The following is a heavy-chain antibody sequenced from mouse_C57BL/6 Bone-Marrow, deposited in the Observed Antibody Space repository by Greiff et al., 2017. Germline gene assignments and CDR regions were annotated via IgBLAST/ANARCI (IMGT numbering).Heavy chain of an antibody. CDR3: ARRHYYGSSYGFAY. CDR2: LSSGGSYT. CDR1: GFTFSSYG. J-gene: IGHJ3*01. Sequence: EVKLMESGGDLVKPGGSLKLSCAASGFTFSSYGMSWVRQTPDKRLEWVATLSSGGSYTYYPDSVKGRFTISRDNAKNTLYLQMSSLKSEDTAMYYCARRHYYGSSYGFAYWGQGTLVTVSA. V-gene: IGHV5-6*02. D-gene: IGHD1-1*01.